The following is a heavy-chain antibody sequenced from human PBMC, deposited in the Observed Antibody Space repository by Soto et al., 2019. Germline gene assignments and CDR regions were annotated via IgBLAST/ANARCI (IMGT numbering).Heavy chain of an antibody. CDR3: ARARLREYSGYDYYYYYYMDV. CDR2: INPSGGST. D-gene: IGHD5-12*01. Sequence: GASVKVSCKASGYTFTSYYMHWVRQAPGQGLEWMGIINPSGGSTSYAQKFQGRVTMTRDTSTSTVYMELSSLRSEDTAVYYCARARLREYSGYDYYYYYYMDVWGKGTTVTVSS. CDR1: GYTFTSYY. V-gene: IGHV1-46*03. J-gene: IGHJ6*03.